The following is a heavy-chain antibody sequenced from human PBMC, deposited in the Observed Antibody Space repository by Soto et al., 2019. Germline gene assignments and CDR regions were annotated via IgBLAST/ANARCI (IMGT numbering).Heavy chain of an antibody. D-gene: IGHD2-2*01. CDR3: ARMVQGSSTSCMDV. CDR1: GYTFTSYG. J-gene: IGHJ6*02. CDR2: ISAYNGNT. Sequence: GASVKVSCKASGYTFTSYGISWVRRAPGQGLEWMGWISAYNGNTNYAQKLQGRVTMTTDTSTSTAYMELRSLRSDDTAVYYCARMVQGSSTSCMDVWGQGTTVTVSS. V-gene: IGHV1-18*04.